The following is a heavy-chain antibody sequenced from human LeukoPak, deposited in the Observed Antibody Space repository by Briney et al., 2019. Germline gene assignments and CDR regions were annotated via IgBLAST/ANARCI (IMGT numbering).Heavy chain of an antibody. J-gene: IGHJ4*02. CDR3: AKDRGIAAGWTSFDY. CDR2: ISGSGGST. CDR1: GFTFSSYA. V-gene: IGHV3-23*01. D-gene: IGHD6-13*01. Sequence: GGSLRLSCAASGFTFSSYAMSWVRQAPGKGREWVSAISGSGGSTYYADSVKGRFTISRDNSKNTLYLQMNSLRAEDTAVYYCAKDRGIAAGWTSFDYWGQGTLVTVSS.